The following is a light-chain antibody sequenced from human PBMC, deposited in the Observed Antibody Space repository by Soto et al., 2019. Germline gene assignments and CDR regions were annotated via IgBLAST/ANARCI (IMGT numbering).Light chain of an antibody. J-gene: IGLJ2*01. V-gene: IGLV1-40*01. CDR1: SSNIGAGYD. CDR3: QSYDTSLSVV. CDR2: GNS. Sequence: QSVLTQPPSVSGAPGQRVTMSCTGSSSNIGAGYDVHWYQQLPGTAPKLLIYGNSNRPSGVPDRFSGSKSGTSASLAITGLQAEYEADYYCQSYDTSLSVVFGGGTKVTVL.